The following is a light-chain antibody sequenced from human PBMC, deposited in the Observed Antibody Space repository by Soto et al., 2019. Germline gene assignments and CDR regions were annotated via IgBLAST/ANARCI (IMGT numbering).Light chain of an antibody. CDR2: WAS. J-gene: IGKJ4*01. CDR3: QQYYSTPLT. CDR1: QSVLYSSNNKNY. Sequence: DIVMTQSPDSLAVSLGGGSTINCKSGQSVLYSSNNKNYLAWYQQKPGQPPKLLIYWASTRESGVPDRFSGSGSGTDFTLTISSLQAEDVAVYYCQQYYSTPLTFGGGTKVDIK. V-gene: IGKV4-1*01.